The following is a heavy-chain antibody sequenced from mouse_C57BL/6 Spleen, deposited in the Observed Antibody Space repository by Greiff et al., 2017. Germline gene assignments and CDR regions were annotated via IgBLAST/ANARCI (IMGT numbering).Heavy chain of an antibody. D-gene: IGHD3-1*01. V-gene: IGHV5-16*01. CDR3: ARGGDTSGFDY. CDR2: INYDGSST. CDR1: GFTFSDYY. J-gene: IGHJ2*01. Sequence: EVQRVESEGGLVQPGSSMKLSCTASGFTFSDYYMAWVRQVPEKGLEWVANINYDGSSTYYLDSLKSRFIISRDNAKNILYLQMSSLKSEDTATYYCARGGDTSGFDYWGQGTTLTVSS.